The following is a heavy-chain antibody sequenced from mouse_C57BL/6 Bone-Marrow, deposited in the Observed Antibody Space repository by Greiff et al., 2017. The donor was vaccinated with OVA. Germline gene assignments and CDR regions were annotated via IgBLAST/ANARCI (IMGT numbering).Heavy chain of an antibody. J-gene: IGHJ2*01. CDR1: GFTFSSYA. V-gene: IGHV5-9-1*02. CDR3: TRGVSNYVYFDY. D-gene: IGHD2-5*01. Sequence: EVQRVESGEGLVKPGGSLKLSCAASGFTFSSYAMSWVRQTPEKRLEWVAYFSSGGDYIYYADTVKGRFTISRDNARNTLYLQMSSLKSEDTAMDYCTRGVSNYVYFDYWGQGTTLTVSS. CDR2: FSSGGDYI.